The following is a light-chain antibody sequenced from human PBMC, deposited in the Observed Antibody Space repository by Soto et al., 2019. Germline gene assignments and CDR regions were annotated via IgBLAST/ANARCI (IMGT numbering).Light chain of an antibody. CDR3: MQAIGIPWT. Sequence: ILMTQTPLSLSIIPGQTASISCKSSQSLLHSDGKTYFYWYVQKAGQAPQPLIYEVSNRFSGVPERFSGSGSRTDFTLKISRVEADDVGIYYCMQAIGIPWTFGQGTKVDIK. V-gene: IGKV2-29*03. J-gene: IGKJ1*01. CDR2: EVS. CDR1: QSLLHSDGKTY.